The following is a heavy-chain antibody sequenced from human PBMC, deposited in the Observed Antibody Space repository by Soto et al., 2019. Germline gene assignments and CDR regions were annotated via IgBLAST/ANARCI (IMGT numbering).Heavy chain of an antibody. CDR1: GGSISSSNW. Sequence: SETLSLTCAVSGGSISSSNWWSWVRQPPGKGLEWIGEIYHSGSTNYNPSLKSRVTISVDKSKNQFSLKLSSVTAADTAVYYCASAYSSSWYLDYWGQGTLVTVSS. J-gene: IGHJ4*02. D-gene: IGHD6-13*01. CDR2: IYHSGST. CDR3: ASAYSSSWYLDY. V-gene: IGHV4-4*02.